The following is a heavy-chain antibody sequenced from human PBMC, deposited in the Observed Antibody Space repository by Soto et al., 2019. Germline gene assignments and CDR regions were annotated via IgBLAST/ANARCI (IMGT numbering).Heavy chain of an antibody. D-gene: IGHD5-18*01. V-gene: IGHV3-73*01. CDR3: TRIDRVDTAMITELDWFDS. Sequence: GGSLRLSCAASGFTFSGSAMHWVRQASGKGLEWVGRIRSKANSYATGYSASVKGRFTISRDDSKNTAYLQMNSLKTEDTAVYYCTRIDRVDTAMITELDWFDSWGQGTLVTVSS. J-gene: IGHJ5*01. CDR2: IRSKANSYAT. CDR1: GFTFSGSA.